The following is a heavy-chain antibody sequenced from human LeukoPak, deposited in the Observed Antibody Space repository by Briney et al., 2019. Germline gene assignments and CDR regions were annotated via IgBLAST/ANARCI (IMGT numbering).Heavy chain of an antibody. V-gene: IGHV3-11*06. CDR1: GFTFSDYY. Sequence: GGSLRLSCAASGFTFSDYYMSWIRQAPGKGLEWVSYISSSSSYTNYADSVKGRFTISRDQSKNTLYLQMNSLTPEDTAVYYCAKGHATEPQYSSGWYDDFDFWGQGTLVTVSS. CDR2: ISSSSSYT. J-gene: IGHJ4*02. D-gene: IGHD6-19*01. CDR3: AKGHATEPQYSSGWYDDFDF.